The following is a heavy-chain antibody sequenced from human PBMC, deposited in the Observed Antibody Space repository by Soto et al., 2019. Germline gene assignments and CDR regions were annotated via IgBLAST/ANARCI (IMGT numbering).Heavy chain of an antibody. CDR2: IYWNGDK. CDR3: ARRPSGWFLLDY. CDR1: GFSLSTSGVG. D-gene: IGHD6-19*01. V-gene: IGHV2-5*01. Sequence: QITLKESGPTLVKPTQTLTLTCTFSGFSLSTSGVGVSWIRQSPGKALQWLALIYWNGDKRYNPSLKTRLTITKDTSQNQVVLTLTNMDPVDTATYCCARRPSGWFLLDYWGQGTLVTVSS. J-gene: IGHJ4*02.